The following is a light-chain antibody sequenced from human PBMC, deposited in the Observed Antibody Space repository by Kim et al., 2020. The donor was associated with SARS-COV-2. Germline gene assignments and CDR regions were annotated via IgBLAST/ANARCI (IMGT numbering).Light chain of an antibody. Sequence: LSSGERVTRACRASQSFSSAYVAWYQQKPGQAPRLLIYGASSRATGIPDRFSGSGSGTDFTLSISRLEPEDFAVYYCQHYGSSPTFGGGTKVDIK. CDR1: QSFSSAY. V-gene: IGKV3-20*01. CDR2: GAS. CDR3: QHYGSSPT. J-gene: IGKJ4*01.